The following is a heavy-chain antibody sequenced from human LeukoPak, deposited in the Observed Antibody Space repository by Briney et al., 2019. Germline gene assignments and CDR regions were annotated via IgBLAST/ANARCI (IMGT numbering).Heavy chain of an antibody. CDR2: ILYDGNNK. CDR1: GFTFDTYG. D-gene: IGHD4-17*01. V-gene: IGHV3-30*18. J-gene: IGHJ4*02. CDR3: AKGLSTVTTLTAFDY. Sequence: GGSLRLSCAASGFTFDTYGMHWVRQAPGKGLEWMAVILYDGNNKYYADSVKGRFTISRDNSKNTLYLQMNSLRAEDTAVYYCAKGLSTVTTLTAFDYWGQGTLVTVSS.